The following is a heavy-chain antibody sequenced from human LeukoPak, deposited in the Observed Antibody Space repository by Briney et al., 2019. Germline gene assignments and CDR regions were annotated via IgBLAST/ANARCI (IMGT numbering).Heavy chain of an antibody. CDR3: ARAPEVSYADY. J-gene: IGHJ4*02. Sequence: ASVKVSCKASGYTFTGYYMYWVRQAPGQGLEWMGRINPNSSDTNYAQKFQGRVTMTRDTSISTAYMELSRPRSDDTAVYYCARAPEVSYADYWGQGTLVTVSS. CDR1: GYTFTGYY. V-gene: IGHV1-2*06. CDR2: INPNSSDT. D-gene: IGHD3-10*01.